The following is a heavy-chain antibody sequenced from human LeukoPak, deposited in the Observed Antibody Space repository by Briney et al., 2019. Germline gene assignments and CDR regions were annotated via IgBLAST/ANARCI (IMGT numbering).Heavy chain of an antibody. D-gene: IGHD1-26*01. CDR1: GFTFNDYW. V-gene: IGHV3-74*01. J-gene: IGHJ5*02. Sequence: GGSLRLSCAASGFTFNDYWMHWVRQTPGKGLVWVSRISTDGSMTSCADSVKGRFTISRDNAKNTLFLQMNSLRAEDTAVYYCARVGAATTRDAWGQGTLVTVSS. CDR3: ARVGAATTRDA. CDR2: ISTDGSMT.